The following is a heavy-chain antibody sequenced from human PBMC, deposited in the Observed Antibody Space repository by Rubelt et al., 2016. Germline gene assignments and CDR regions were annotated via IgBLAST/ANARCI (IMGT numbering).Heavy chain of an antibody. Sequence: QVQLVQSGSELKKPGASVKVSCKASGYTFTTYPMNWVRQAPGQGLEWIGWINTNTGNPTYAHGFTGRFVFSLDTSVSTAYLQISSLKAEDTAFYYGARGARGLHPDVRVWGQGTLVTVSA. V-gene: IGHV7-4-1*02. CDR2: INTNTGNP. J-gene: IGHJ4*02. CDR1: GYTFTTYP. D-gene: IGHD5-24*01. CDR3: ARGARGLHPDVRV.